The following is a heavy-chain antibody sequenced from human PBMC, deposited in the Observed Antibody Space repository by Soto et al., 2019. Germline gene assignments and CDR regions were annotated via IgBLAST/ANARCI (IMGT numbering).Heavy chain of an antibody. CDR1: GGSISSGDYY. Sequence: SETLSLTCTVSGGSISSGDYYWSWIRQPPGKGLEWIGYIYYSGSTYYNPSLKSRVTISVDTSKNQFSLKLSSVTAADTAVYYFARVSVRAPYVMDVWGQGTSVTVSS. CDR2: IYYSGST. J-gene: IGHJ6*02. V-gene: IGHV4-30-4*01. CDR3: ARVSVRAPYVMDV.